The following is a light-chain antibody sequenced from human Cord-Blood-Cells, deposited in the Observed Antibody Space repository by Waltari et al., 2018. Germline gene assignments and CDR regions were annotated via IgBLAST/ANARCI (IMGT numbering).Light chain of an antibody. Sequence: IVMTPSPATLSVSPGERATLPCRASQSVSSNLDWYQQKPGQAPRLLIYGASTRATSIPARFSGSGSGTEFTLTISSLQSEDFAVYYCQQYNNWPITFGQGTRLEIK. V-gene: IGKV3-15*01. CDR1: QSVSSN. J-gene: IGKJ5*01. CDR2: GAS. CDR3: QQYNNWPIT.